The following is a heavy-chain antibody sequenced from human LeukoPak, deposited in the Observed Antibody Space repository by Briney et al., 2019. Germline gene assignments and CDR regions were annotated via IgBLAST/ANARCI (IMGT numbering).Heavy chain of an antibody. D-gene: IGHD1-1*01. V-gene: IGHV4-61*02. CDR3: AREAARYNWNDWSWFDP. CDR2: IYTSGST. Sequence: PSETLSPTCTVSGGSISSSSYYWSWIRQPAGKGLEWIGRIYTSGSTNYNPSLKSRVTMSVDTSKNQFSLKLSSVTAADTAVYYCAREAARYNWNDWSWFDPWGQGTLVTVSS. CDR1: GGSISSSSYY. J-gene: IGHJ5*02.